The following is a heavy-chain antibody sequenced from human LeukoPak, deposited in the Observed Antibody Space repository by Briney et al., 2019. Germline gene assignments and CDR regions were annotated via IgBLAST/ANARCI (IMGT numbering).Heavy chain of an antibody. Sequence: GVSVRLFCTASVLTYSGYEMTWVRQAPGKGLEWRSYISYNGGAMHYADTVSGQFTRPRDDAKNSLYLHMNSLRVEDTAIYYCARKTDRLGAVGRDRYFDLWGRGTLITVP. D-gene: IGHD6-13*01. CDR2: ISYNGGAM. V-gene: IGHV3-48*03. J-gene: IGHJ2*01. CDR1: VLTYSGYE. CDR3: ARKTDRLGAVGRDRYFDL.